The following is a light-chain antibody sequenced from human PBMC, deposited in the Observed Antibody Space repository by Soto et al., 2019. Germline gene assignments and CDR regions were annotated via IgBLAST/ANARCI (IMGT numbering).Light chain of an antibody. J-gene: IGKJ3*01. CDR2: ATS. CDR1: QSVGSSY. CDR3: QQYQT. V-gene: IGKV3-20*01. Sequence: PGERATLSCRASQSVGSSYLAWYQQKPGQAPRLLIYATSSGATGIPDRFSGSGSGTDFTLTISRLEPEDFAVYYCQQYQTFGPGTKVDIK.